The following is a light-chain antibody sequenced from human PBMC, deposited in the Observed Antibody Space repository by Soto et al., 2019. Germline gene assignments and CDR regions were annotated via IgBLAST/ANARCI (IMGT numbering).Light chain of an antibody. Sequence: EIVLTQSPGILSLSPGEGATLSCRASQSLSNFFLAWYQQKPGQAPRLLIYGTSIRATGIPDRFNGSGSETDFTLTVNRLEPEDFAVYYCQQYESSPITFGQGTRLEIK. CDR2: GTS. CDR3: QQYESSPIT. CDR1: QSLSNFF. J-gene: IGKJ5*01. V-gene: IGKV3-20*01.